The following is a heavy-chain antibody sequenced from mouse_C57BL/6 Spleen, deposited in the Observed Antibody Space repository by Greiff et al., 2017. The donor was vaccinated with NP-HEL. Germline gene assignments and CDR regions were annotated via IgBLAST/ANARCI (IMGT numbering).Heavy chain of an antibody. Sequence: EVKLQQSGAELVRPGASVKLSCTASGFNIKDDYMHWVKQRPEQGLEWIGWIDPENGDTEYASKFQGKATRTADTSSNTAYLQLSSLTSEDTAVYYCTLTTVVAFDYWGQGTTLTVSS. D-gene: IGHD1-1*01. V-gene: IGHV14-4*01. CDR2: IDPENGDT. CDR1: GFNIKDDY. J-gene: IGHJ2*01. CDR3: TLTTVVAFDY.